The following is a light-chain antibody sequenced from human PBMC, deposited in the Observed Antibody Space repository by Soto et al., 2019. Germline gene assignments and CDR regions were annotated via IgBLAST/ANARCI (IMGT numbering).Light chain of an antibody. CDR3: GTWDSSLSAVV. Sequence: QSVLTQPPSVSAAPGQKVTISCSGSSSNIGNNYVSWYQQLPGTAPKLLIYENNKRPSGIPDRFSGSKSGTSATLGITGRPSGDEADYYCGTWDSSLSAVVFGGGTKLTVL. V-gene: IGLV1-51*02. CDR1: SSNIGNNY. J-gene: IGLJ2*01. CDR2: ENN.